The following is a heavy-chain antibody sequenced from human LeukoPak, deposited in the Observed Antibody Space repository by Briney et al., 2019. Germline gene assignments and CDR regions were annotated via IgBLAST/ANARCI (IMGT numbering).Heavy chain of an antibody. CDR2: ISGSGGST. V-gene: IGHV3-23*01. J-gene: IGHJ6*02. CDR3: AKDLRGSGYPNPYYYYYYGMDV. Sequence: GGSLRLSCAASGFTFSSYAMSWVRQAPGKGLEWVSAISGSGGSTYYADSVKGRFTISRDNSKNTLYLQMNSLRAEDTAVYYCAKDLRGSGYPNPYYYYYYGMDVWGQGTTVTVSS. D-gene: IGHD5-12*01. CDR1: GFTFSSYA.